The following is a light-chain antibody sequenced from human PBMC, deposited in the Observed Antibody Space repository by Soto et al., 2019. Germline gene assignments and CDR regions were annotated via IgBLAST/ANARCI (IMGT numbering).Light chain of an antibody. CDR1: QDISSY. Sequence: IQLTQSPSSLSASVGDRVTITCRASQDISSYLAWYQQKPGKAPKLLIYLASTLHSGVPSSFSGSGSGTDFSLTISSLQPEDAATYYCQQLNSYPLSFGGGTKVEIK. J-gene: IGKJ4*01. CDR3: QQLNSYPLS. V-gene: IGKV1-9*01. CDR2: LAS.